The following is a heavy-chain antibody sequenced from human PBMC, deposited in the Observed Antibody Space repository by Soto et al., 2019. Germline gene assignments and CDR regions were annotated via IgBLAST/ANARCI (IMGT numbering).Heavy chain of an antibody. CDR3: ARDSSVLRYFDWLLTNHYYGMDV. J-gene: IGHJ6*02. D-gene: IGHD3-9*01. Sequence: ASVKVSCKASGYTFTSYAMHWVRQAPGQRLEWMGWINAGNGNTKYSQKFQGRVTITRDTSASTAYMELSSLRSEDTAVYYCARDSSVLRYFDWLLTNHYYGMDVWGQGTTVTVSS. V-gene: IGHV1-3*01. CDR1: GYTFTSYA. CDR2: INAGNGNT.